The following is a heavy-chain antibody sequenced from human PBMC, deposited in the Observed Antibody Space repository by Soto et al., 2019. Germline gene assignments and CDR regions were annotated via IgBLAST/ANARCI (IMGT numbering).Heavy chain of an antibody. CDR1: GFTFSSYA. D-gene: IGHD3-10*01. V-gene: IGHV3-23*01. CDR3: AKVSYGSGSYPLFLDY. J-gene: IGHJ4*02. Sequence: EVPLLESGGGLVQPGGSLRLSCAASGFTFSSYAMSWVRQAPGKGLEWVSAISGSGGSTYYADSVKGRFTISRDNSKNTLYLQMNSLRAEDTAVYYCAKVSYGSGSYPLFLDYWGQGTLVTVSS. CDR2: ISGSGGST.